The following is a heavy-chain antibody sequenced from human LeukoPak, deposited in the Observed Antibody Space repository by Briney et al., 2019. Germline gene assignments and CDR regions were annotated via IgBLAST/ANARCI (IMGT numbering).Heavy chain of an antibody. V-gene: IGHV4-34*01. D-gene: IGHD3-22*01. CDR1: GGSFSGYY. CDR3: ARARKTYYYDSSGYKFDY. J-gene: IGHJ4*02. Sequence: SETLSLTCAVYGGSFSGYYWSWIRQPPGKGLEWIGEINHSGSTNYNPSLKSRVTISVDTSKNQFPLKLSSVTAADTAVYYCARARKTYYYDSSGYKFDYWGQGTLVTVSS. CDR2: INHSGST.